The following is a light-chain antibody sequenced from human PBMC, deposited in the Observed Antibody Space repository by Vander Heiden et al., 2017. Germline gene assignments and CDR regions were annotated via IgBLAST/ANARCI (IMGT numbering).Light chain of an antibody. CDR3: QQEDNPPFT. Sequence: DIQMTQSPSSLSASVRDRVTITCQASQEISNYVNWYQQQPGTAPKLLIYDAYHLETGVQSRFSGSGSGKDFTFTIRRLQPEDVANYYSQQEDNPPFTFGQGTKVEIK. V-gene: IGKV1-33*01. CDR2: DAY. J-gene: IGKJ4*01. CDR1: QEISNY.